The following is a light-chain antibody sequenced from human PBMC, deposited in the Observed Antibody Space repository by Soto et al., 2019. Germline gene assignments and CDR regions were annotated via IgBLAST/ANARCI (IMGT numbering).Light chain of an antibody. CDR1: QSVSSSY. V-gene: IGKV3D-20*02. Sequence: EIVLTQSPGTLSLSPGERATLSCRASQSVSSSYLGWYQQKPGQAPRLLIYDASNRATGIPARFSGSGSGTDFTLTISSLEPEDFAVYYCQQRSNWPFTFGQGTRLEIK. CDR3: QQRSNWPFT. J-gene: IGKJ5*01. CDR2: DAS.